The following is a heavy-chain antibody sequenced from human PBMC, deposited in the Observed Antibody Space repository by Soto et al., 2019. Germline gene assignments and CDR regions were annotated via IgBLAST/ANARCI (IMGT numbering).Heavy chain of an antibody. CDR3: SEYSSSFDAFDI. V-gene: IGHV3-7*05. D-gene: IGHD6-6*01. J-gene: IGHJ3*02. CDR1: GFTFSSYW. Sequence: EVQLVESGGGLVQPGGSLRLSCAASGFTFSSYWMSWVRQAPGKGLEWVANIKQDGSEKYYVDSVKGRFTISRDNAKNSLYLQMNSLRVEDTAVYYCSEYSSSFDAFDIWGQGTMVTVSS. CDR2: IKQDGSEK.